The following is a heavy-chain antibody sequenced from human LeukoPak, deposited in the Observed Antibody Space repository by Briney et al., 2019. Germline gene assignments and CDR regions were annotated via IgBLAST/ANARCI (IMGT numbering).Heavy chain of an antibody. CDR3: ARDYYGSGSYYQLGY. V-gene: IGHV1-2*02. Sequence: ASVTVSCKASGYTFTGYYMHWVRQAPGQGLEWMGWINPNRGGTKYAQKFQGRVTMTRDTSINTVYMELSSLRSDDTAVYYCARDYYGSGSYYQLGYWGQGTLVTVSS. CDR1: GYTFTGYY. D-gene: IGHD3-10*01. J-gene: IGHJ4*02. CDR2: INPNRGGT.